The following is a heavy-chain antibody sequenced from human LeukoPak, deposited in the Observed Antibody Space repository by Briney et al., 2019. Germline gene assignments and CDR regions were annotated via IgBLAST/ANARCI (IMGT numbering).Heavy chain of an antibody. CDR2: IYTSGST. CDR3: ARTYYYDSSGYYYGRDPSDY. CDR1: GGSISSGDYY. J-gene: IGHJ4*02. V-gene: IGHV4-61*02. D-gene: IGHD3-22*01. Sequence: SETLSLTCTVSGGSISSGDYYWSWIRQPAGKGLEWIGRIYTSGSTNYNPSLKSRVTISVDTSKNQFSLKLSSVTAADTAVYYCARTYYYDSSGYYYGRDPSDYWGQGTLVTVSS.